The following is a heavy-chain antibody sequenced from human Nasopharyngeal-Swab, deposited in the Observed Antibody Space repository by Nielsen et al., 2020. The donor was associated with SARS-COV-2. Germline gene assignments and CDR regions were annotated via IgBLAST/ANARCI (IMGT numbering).Heavy chain of an antibody. CDR2: IEYRGST. CDR3: ARDGYDFWSGYLRGTGRYYYYYYMDV. D-gene: IGHD3-3*01. J-gene: IGHJ6*03. V-gene: IGHV4-30-4*01. Sequence: IRQPPGKGLEGRGNIEYRGSTYYNPPLKSRVTISVDTSKNQFSLKLSSVTAADTAVYYCARDGYDFWSGYLRGTGRYYYYYYMDVWGKGTTVTVSS.